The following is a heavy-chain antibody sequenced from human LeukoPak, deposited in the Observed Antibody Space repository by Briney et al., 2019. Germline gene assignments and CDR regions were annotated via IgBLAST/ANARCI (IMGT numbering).Heavy chain of an antibody. Sequence: SETLSLTCAVSGYSISSGYYWGWIRQPPGKGLEWIGSIYHSGSAHYNPSLKSRVTISEDTSKNQFSLKLNSVTAADTAVYYCAPDRTIISVAARSNWFDPWGQGTLVTVSS. V-gene: IGHV4-38-2*01. D-gene: IGHD6-6*01. J-gene: IGHJ5*02. CDR3: APDRTIISVAARSNWFDP. CDR1: GYSISSGYY. CDR2: IYHSGSA.